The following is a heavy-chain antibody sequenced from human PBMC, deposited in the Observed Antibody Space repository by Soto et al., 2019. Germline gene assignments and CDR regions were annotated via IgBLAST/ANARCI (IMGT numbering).Heavy chain of an antibody. V-gene: IGHV3-23*01. J-gene: IGHJ4*02. CDR1: GFTFSSYA. Sequence: EVQLLESGGGLVQPGGSLRLSCAASGFTFSSYAMSWVRQAPGKGLEWVSAISGSGGSTYYADSVKGRFTISRDNSKKPLYGKRTGLRAEDTAVYYCAKEVGYSSGWSKFDYGGQGTLATVSS. D-gene: IGHD6-19*01. CDR3: AKEVGYSSGWSKFDY. CDR2: ISGSGGST.